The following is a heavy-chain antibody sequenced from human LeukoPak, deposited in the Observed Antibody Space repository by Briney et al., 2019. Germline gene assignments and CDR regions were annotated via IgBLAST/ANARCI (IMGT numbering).Heavy chain of an antibody. CDR2: VNPTSSSI. CDR3: VRLRRNSDRSGYYYYDY. V-gene: IGHV3-21*01. CDR1: GLIFSDYS. J-gene: IGHJ4*02. D-gene: IGHD3-22*01. Sequence: GSLRLSCAVSGLIFSDYSFNWVRQAPGKGLEWVSSVNPTSSSIYYADAVRGRFTISRDNAKSSVFLQMNSLRAEDTAVYYCVRLRRNSDRSGYYYYDYWGQGILVTVSS.